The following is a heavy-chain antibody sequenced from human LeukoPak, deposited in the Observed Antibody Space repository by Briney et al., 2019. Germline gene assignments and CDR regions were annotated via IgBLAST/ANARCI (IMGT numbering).Heavy chain of an antibody. CDR2: INTNTGNP. Sequence: ASVTVSCKASGYTFTSYAMNWVRQAPGQGLEWMGWINTNTGNPTYAQGFTGRFAFSLDTSVSTAYLQISSLKAEDTAVYYCARGGTMLEAGRDLDYWGQGTLVTVSS. CDR1: GYTFTSYA. V-gene: IGHV7-4-1*02. CDR3: ARGGTMLEAGRDLDY. J-gene: IGHJ4*02. D-gene: IGHD3-22*01.